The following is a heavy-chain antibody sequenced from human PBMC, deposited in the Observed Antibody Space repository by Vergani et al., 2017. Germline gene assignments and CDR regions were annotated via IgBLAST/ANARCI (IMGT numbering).Heavy chain of an antibody. V-gene: IGHV1-2*02. CDR2: IDPNSDGT. CDR3: ARGWSGYSTSWYFDF. Sequence: QVQLVQSGSELKKPGASVKVSCKASGYTFNGYYIHWVRQAPGQGLEYMGWIDPNSDGTNYAQKFQGRVTMTRDTSISTAYMELSRLRSDDTAVYYCARGWSGYSTSWYFDFWGQGTLVTVSS. J-gene: IGHJ4*02. CDR1: GYTFNGYY. D-gene: IGHD6-13*01.